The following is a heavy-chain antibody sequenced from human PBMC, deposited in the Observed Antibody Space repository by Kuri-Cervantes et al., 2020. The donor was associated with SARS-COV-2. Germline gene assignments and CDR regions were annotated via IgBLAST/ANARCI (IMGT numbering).Heavy chain of an antibody. J-gene: IGHJ6*03. CDR2: INPKSGGT. V-gene: IGHV1-2*02. Sequence: ASVKVSCKASGYTFTGYYMHWVRQAPGQGLEWLGWINPKSGGTNQAQEFQGRITMTRDTSISTVYMELTRLRSDDTAVYYCARDGQPIHPCNSGVCYYYYYYMDVWGKGTTVTVSS. CDR1: GYTFTGYY. D-gene: IGHD2/OR15-2a*01. CDR3: ARDGQPIHPCNSGVCYYYYYYMDV.